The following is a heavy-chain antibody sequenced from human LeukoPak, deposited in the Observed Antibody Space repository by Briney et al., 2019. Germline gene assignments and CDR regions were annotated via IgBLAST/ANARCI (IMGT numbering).Heavy chain of an antibody. CDR2: IYPGDSDT. J-gene: IGHJ3*02. V-gene: IGHV5-51*01. Sequence: GASLQISSKGSGYSFTSYWVGWVRPLPGKGLEWMGIIYPGDSDTRYSPSFQGQVTISADKSISTAYLQWSSLKASDTAMYYCARPPSHSDAFYIWGQGTMVTVSS. CDR1: GYSFTSYW. CDR3: ARPPSHSDAFYI.